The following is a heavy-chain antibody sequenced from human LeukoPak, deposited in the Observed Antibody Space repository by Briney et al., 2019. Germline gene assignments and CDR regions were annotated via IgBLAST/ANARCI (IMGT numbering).Heavy chain of an antibody. D-gene: IGHD3-3*01. CDR1: GFTYSSYS. J-gene: IGHJ6*03. CDR3: AREGDFWSGYYDRYYYMDV. V-gene: IGHV3-48*01. CDR2: ISSSSSTI. Sequence: PGGSLRLSCAASGFTYSSYSMNWVHQAPGKGLEWVSYISSSSSTIYYADSVKGRFTISRDNAKNSLYLQMNSLRAEDTAVYYCAREGDFWSGYYDRYYYMDVWGKGTTVTVSS.